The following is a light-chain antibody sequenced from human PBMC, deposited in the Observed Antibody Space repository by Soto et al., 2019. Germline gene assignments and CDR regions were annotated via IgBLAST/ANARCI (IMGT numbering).Light chain of an antibody. CDR1: QSVSSY. Sequence: IVLTQSPATLSLSPGERATLSFRASQSVSSYLSWYQQKPGQAPRLLIYGASTRATGIPARFSGSGSGTEFTLTISSLQSEDFAVYYCQQYNNWPPWTFGQGTKVDI. J-gene: IGKJ1*01. CDR3: QQYNNWPPWT. V-gene: IGKV3-15*01. CDR2: GAS.